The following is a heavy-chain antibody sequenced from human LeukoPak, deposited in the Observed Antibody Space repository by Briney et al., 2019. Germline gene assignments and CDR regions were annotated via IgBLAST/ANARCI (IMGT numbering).Heavy chain of an antibody. CDR3: AGGLAAAASIFDP. V-gene: IGHV1-18*01. CDR2: ISAYNGNT. D-gene: IGHD6-13*01. CDR1: GYTFTNYA. J-gene: IGHJ5*02. Sequence: ASVKVSCKASGYTFTNYAISWVRQAPGQGLEWMGWISAYNGNTNYAQNLQGRVTTTTDASTSTAYMELRSLRSDDTAVYYCAGGLAAAASIFDPWGQGTLVTVSS.